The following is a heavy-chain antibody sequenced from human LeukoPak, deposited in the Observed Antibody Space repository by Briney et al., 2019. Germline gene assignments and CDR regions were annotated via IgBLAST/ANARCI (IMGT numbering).Heavy chain of an antibody. V-gene: IGHV1-69*13. CDR1: GGTFSSYA. CDR3: ARASVGATNPAYYYYMDV. CDR2: IIPIFGTA. D-gene: IGHD1-26*01. J-gene: IGHJ6*03. Sequence: ASVKVSCQASGGTFSSYAISWVRQAPGQGLEWMGGIIPIFGTANYAQKFQGRVTITADESTSTAYMELSSLRSEDTAVYYCARASVGATNPAYYYYMDVWGKGTTVTISS.